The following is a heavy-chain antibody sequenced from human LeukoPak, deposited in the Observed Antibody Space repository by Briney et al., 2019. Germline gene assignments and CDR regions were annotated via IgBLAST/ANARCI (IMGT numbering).Heavy chain of an antibody. J-gene: IGHJ4*02. CDR1: GYTFTTYY. CDR3: AAHSFGYYEY. CDR2: ISAYNGNT. D-gene: IGHD3-22*01. V-gene: IGHV1-18*01. Sequence: ASVKVSCKTSGYTFTTYYITWARQAPGQGLEWMGWISAYNGNTNYAQKLQGRVTMTTDTSTSTVYMELRSLRSDDTDMYYCAAHSFGYYEYWGQGTLVTVSS.